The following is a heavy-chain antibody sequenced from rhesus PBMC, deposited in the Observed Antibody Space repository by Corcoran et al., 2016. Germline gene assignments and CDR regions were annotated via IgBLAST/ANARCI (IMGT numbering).Heavy chain of an antibody. D-gene: IGHD6-13*01. CDR1: GGSISDDTY. V-gene: IGHV4-106*01. Sequence: QVQLQESGPGLVKPSETLSLTCAVSGGSISDDTYWSWIRQPPGKGLEWIGYIYGSGGGTTYNPSLKNRVTISIDTSKNQFSLKLSSVTAADTAVYYCARGNQLVGDGLDSWGQGVVVTVSS. CDR3: ARGNQLVGDGLDS. J-gene: IGHJ6*01. CDR2: IYGSGGGT.